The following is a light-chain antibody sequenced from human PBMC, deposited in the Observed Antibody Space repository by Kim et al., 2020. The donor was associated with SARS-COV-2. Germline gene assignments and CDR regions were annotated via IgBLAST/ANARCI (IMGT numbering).Light chain of an antibody. CDR1: QSLLYSSNNKNY. V-gene: IGKV4-1*01. Sequence: DIVMTQSPDSLTVSLGERATINCKSSQSLLYSSNNKNYLAWYQQKPGQPPKLLIYWASTRESGVPDRFSGSGSGTDFTLTISSLQAADVAVYYCQQYYATPGTFGQGTKVDIK. J-gene: IGKJ1*01. CDR3: QQYYATPGT. CDR2: WAS.